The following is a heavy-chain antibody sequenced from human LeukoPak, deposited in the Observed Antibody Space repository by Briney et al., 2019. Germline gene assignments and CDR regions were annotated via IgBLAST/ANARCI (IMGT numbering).Heavy chain of an antibody. Sequence: GGSLRLSGAASGFTFSSYGMHWVRQAPGKGLEWVAFIRYDGSNKYYADSVKGRFTISRDNSKNTLYLQMNSLRAEDTAVYYCAKDRSSGWYYFDYWGQGTLVAVSS. J-gene: IGHJ4*02. V-gene: IGHV3-30*02. CDR1: GFTFSSYG. CDR2: IRYDGSNK. CDR3: AKDRSSGWYYFDY. D-gene: IGHD6-19*01.